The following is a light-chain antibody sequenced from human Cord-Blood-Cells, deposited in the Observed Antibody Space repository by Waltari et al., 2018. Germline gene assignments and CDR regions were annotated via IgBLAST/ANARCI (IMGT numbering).Light chain of an antibody. Sequence: QSALTQPRSVSGSPGQSVPIPCTGPSSDVGGYNYVPWYQQHPGKAPNLMIYDVSKRPSGVPDRFSGSKSGNTASLTISGLQAEDDADYYCCSYAGSYTLVFGGGTKLTVL. J-gene: IGLJ2*01. CDR2: DVS. CDR3: CSYAGSYTLV. V-gene: IGLV2-11*01. CDR1: SSDVGGYNY.